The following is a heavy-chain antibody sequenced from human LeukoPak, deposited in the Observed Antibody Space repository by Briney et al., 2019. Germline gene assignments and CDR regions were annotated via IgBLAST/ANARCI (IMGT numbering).Heavy chain of an antibody. D-gene: IGHD6-19*01. V-gene: IGHV1-69*13. J-gene: IGHJ4*02. CDR1: GGTFSSYA. CDR3: ARDHLTFIAVADNFADY. Sequence: SVKVSCKASGGTFSSYAISWVRQAPGQGLEWMGGIIPIFGTANYAQKFQGRVTITADESTSTAYMELRSLRSDDTAVYYCARDHLTFIAVADNFADYWGQGTLVTVSS. CDR2: IIPIFGTA.